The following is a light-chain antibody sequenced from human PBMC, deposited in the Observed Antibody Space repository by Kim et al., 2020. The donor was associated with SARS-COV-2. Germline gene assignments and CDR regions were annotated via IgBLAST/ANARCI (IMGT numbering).Light chain of an antibody. CDR2: DAS. J-gene: IGKJ4*01. CDR3: QQYISLPLT. V-gene: IGKV1-33*01. Sequence: DIQMTQSPSSLSASVGDRVIITCQATQDVSNYLNWYQQKPGKAPKLLIFDASNLQRGVASRFSGSGSGTDFNVTISSLQPEDFATYYCQQYISLPLTFGGGTKVDIK. CDR1: QDVSNY.